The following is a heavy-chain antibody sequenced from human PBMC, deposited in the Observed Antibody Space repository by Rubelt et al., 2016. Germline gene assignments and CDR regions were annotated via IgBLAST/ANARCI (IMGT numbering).Heavy chain of an antibody. V-gene: IGHV3-30*04. CDR3: ARDAVAEANWFDP. D-gene: IGHD6-19*01. Sequence: GKGLEWVAVISYDGSNKYYADSVKGRFTISRDNSKNTLYLQMNSLRAEDTAVYYCARDAVAEANWFDPWAREPWSPSPQ. J-gene: IGHJ5*02. CDR2: ISYDGSNK.